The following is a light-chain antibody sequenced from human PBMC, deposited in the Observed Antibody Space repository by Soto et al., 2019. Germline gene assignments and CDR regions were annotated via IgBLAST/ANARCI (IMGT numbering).Light chain of an antibody. Sequence: EIVLTQSPATLSVSPGDRATLSCRASQSVNSNLAWYHLKPGQAPRLLIYGASIRAAGIPARFTGSESGTEFTLSISSLQSEDFAVYYCQQYDDWPWTFGHGTKVEI. CDR1: QSVNSN. V-gene: IGKV3-15*01. CDR3: QQYDDWPWT. J-gene: IGKJ1*01. CDR2: GAS.